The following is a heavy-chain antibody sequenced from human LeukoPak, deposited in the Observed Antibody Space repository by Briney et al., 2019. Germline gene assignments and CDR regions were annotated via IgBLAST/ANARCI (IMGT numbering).Heavy chain of an antibody. V-gene: IGHV4-4*02. CDR1: GGSISSSNW. J-gene: IGHJ3*02. D-gene: IGHD3-10*01. Sequence: SETLSLTCAVSGGSISSSNWWSWVRQPPGKGLEWIGEIYHSGSTIYNPSLKSRVTLSVDKSKNQFSLKLNSVTAADTAVYYCAKSNGYGLVDIWGQGTMVTVSS. CDR2: IYHSGST. CDR3: AKSNGYGLVDI.